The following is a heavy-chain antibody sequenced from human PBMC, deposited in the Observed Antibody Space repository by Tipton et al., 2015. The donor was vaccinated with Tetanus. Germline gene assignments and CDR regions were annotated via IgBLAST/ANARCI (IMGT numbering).Heavy chain of an antibody. V-gene: IGHV4-59*08. Sequence: TLSLTCTVSGGSVSSYYWTWIRQPPGKGLEWIGHIFYTGSRHYNPSVESRVTISVDTSKNQFSLNLTSVTAADTAVYFCARQEPPRRFFYDSSGSSDWGQGILVTVSS. CDR2: IFYTGSR. CDR3: ARQEPPRRFFYDSSGSSD. CDR1: GGSVSSYY. J-gene: IGHJ4*02. D-gene: IGHD3-22*01.